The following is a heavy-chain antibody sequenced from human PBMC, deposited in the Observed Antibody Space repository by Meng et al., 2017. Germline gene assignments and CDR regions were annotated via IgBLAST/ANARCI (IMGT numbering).Heavy chain of an antibody. CDR2: IYYSGST. V-gene: IGHV4-59*01. J-gene: IGHJ4*02. D-gene: IGHD1-7*01. CDR1: GGSISSYY. CDR3: ARDELAAAPLVD. Sequence: SETLSLTCTGSGGSISSYYLSWIRQPPGKGLEWIGYIYYSGSTNYNASLTSRVTISVDTSKNQFSLKLSSMTAADTAVYYCARDELAAAPLVDWGQGTLVTVSS.